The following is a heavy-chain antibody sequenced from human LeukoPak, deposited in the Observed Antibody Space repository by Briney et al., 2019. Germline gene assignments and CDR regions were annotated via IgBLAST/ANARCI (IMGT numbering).Heavy chain of an antibody. CDR3: ARDLGMVRGVMGY. CDR2: ISSSSSTI. D-gene: IGHD3-10*01. CDR1: GFTFSSHS. Sequence: PGGSLRLSCAASGFTFSSHSMNWVRQAPGKGLEWVSYISSSSSTIYYADSVKGRFTISRDNAKNSLYLQMNSLRAEDTAVYYCARDLGMVRGVMGYWGQGTLVTVSS. V-gene: IGHV3-48*01. J-gene: IGHJ4*02.